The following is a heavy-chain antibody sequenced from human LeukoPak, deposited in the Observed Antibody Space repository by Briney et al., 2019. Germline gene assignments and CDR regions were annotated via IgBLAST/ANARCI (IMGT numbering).Heavy chain of an antibody. Sequence: SETLSLTCAVYGGSFSGYYWSWVRQPPGKGLEWVGEINHSGSTNYNPSLKSRVTISVDTSKNQFSLKLSSVTVADTAVYYCARGRSYYYDSSGYCYFDYWGQGTLVTVSS. V-gene: IGHV4-34*01. CDR1: GGSFSGYY. CDR3: ARGRSYYYDSSGYCYFDY. CDR2: INHSGST. J-gene: IGHJ4*02. D-gene: IGHD3-22*01.